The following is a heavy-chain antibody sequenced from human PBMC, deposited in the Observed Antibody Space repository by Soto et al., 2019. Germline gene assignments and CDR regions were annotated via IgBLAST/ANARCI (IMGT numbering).Heavy chain of an antibody. J-gene: IGHJ4*02. CDR3: AKVMGSSGCDY. D-gene: IGHD6-19*01. V-gene: IGHV3-23*01. CDR1: GFIFSSYA. CDR2: ISGSGGRT. Sequence: EVQLLESGGGLVQPGGSLRLSCAASGFIFSSYAMNWVRQAPGKGLEWVSAISGSGGRTYYADSVKGRFTISRDNSKNTLYLQMNSPRVEDTAIYYCAKVMGSSGCDYWGQGTLVTVSS.